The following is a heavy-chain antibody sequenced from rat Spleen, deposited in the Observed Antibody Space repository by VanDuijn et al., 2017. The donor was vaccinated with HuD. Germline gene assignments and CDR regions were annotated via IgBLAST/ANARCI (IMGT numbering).Heavy chain of an antibody. CDR2: ISYDGTAT. CDR1: GLSFSNYD. CDR3: TRAMYTTDYYYAKGYYVMDA. D-gene: IGHD1-6*01. V-gene: IGHV5-20*01. Sequence: EVQLVESGGGAVQPGRSMKLSCAASGLSFSNYDMAWVRQAPTKGLEWVASISYDGTATYYRDSVKGRFTVSRDTAQNILYLQMNSLRSEDTATYYCTRAMYTTDYYYAKGYYVMDAWGQGASVTVSS. J-gene: IGHJ4*01.